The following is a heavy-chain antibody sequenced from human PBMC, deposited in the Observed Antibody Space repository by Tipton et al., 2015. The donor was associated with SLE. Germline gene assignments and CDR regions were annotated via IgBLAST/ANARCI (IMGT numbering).Heavy chain of an antibody. D-gene: IGHD1-26*01. CDR1: GFIVSSNY. Sequence: LRLSCAASGFIVSSNYMSWVRQAPGKGLEWIGYIYYSGSTYYNPSLKSRVTISVDTSKNQFSLKLGSVTAADTAVYYCARHSIVGATFNMDVWGKGTTVTVSS. V-gene: IGHV4-59*06. CDR2: IYYSGST. CDR3: ARHSIVGATFNMDV. J-gene: IGHJ6*03.